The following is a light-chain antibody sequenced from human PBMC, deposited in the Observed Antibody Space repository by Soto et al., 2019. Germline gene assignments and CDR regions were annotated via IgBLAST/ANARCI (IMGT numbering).Light chain of an antibody. V-gene: IGKV3-15*01. J-gene: IGKJ4*01. CDR2: GAS. Sequence: EIVMTQSPATLSLSPGERATLSCRASQSVSSNLAWYQQKPGQAPRLLIYGASTRATGIPARFSGSGSGTDFTLTISRLQSEDFAVYYCQQYNNWPPLTFGAGTKVEIK. CDR3: QQYNNWPPLT. CDR1: QSVSSN.